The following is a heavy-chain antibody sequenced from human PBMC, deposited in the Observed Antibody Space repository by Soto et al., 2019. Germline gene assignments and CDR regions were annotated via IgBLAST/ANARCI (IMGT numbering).Heavy chain of an antibody. CDR1: GGSISSGGYS. CDR3: ARVPGY. Sequence: QLQLQESASGLVKPSQTLALTCAVSGGSISSGGYSWSWIRQPPVKGLEYIGSIYHSERTYYNPSLKSRVTISVDRSKNQFSWKLNSVTAADTAVYYCARVPGYWGQGTLVTVSS. J-gene: IGHJ4*02. V-gene: IGHV4-30-2*01. CDR2: IYHSERT.